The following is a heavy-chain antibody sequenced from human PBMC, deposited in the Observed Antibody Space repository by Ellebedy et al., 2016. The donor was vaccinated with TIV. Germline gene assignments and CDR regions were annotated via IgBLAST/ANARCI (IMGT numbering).Heavy chain of an antibody. CDR3: ARSHASGPPPKTTVTTNWPHDYYYYGMDV. CDR2: IYSGGST. D-gene: IGHD4-17*01. J-gene: IGHJ6*02. V-gene: IGHV3-53*01. CDR1: GFTVSSNY. Sequence: GGSLRLSXAASGFTVSSNYMSWVRQAPGKGLEWVSVIYSGGSTYYADSVKGRFTISRDNSKNTLYLQMNSLRAEDTAVYYCARSHASGPPPKTTVTTNWPHDYYYYGMDVWGQGTTVTVSS.